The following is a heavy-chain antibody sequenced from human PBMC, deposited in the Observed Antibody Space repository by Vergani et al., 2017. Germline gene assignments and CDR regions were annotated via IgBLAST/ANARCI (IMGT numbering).Heavy chain of an antibody. J-gene: IGHJ6*02. CDR3: AREVARGPSDV. CDR2: IWYDGSNK. D-gene: IGHD2-15*01. Sequence: VQLVESGGGLVKPGGSLRLSCAASGFTFSSYGMHWVRQAPGKGLEWVAVIWYDGSNKYYADSVKGRFTISRDNSKNTLYLQMNSLRAEDTAVYYCAREVARGPSDVWGQGTTVTVSS. V-gene: IGHV3-33*08. CDR1: GFTFSSYG.